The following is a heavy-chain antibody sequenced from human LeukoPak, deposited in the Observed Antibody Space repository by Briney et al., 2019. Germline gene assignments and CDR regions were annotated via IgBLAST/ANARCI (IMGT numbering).Heavy chain of an antibody. CDR1: GFTFSDYS. CDR2: IGANSAI. J-gene: IGHJ3*02. Sequence: PGGSLRLSCAASGFTFSDYSMNWVRQAPGKGLEWVSYIGANSAIYYADSVKGRFTTSRDNAKNSLSLQMNSLRDDDTAVYYCAREGYYGAFDIWGQGTVVTVSS. CDR3: AREGYYGAFDI. D-gene: IGHD3-10*01. V-gene: IGHV3-48*02.